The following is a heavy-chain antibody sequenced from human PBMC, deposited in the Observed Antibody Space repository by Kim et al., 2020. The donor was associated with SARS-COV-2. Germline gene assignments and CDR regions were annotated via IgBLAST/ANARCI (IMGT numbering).Heavy chain of an antibody. CDR3: GRGRNAMGRFFHWQMPGLNSIWVDP. J-gene: IGHJ5*02. Sequence: SETLSLTCAVYGGTFSDYFWTWIRQSPGKGLEWIGEISPSGGNNSNTSLKSRVTMSVDTPKSQFSLRLSSLTTTDSSIYYCGRGRNAMGRFFHWQMPGLNSIWVDPWGPGSLLTVSS. V-gene: IGHV4-34*10. D-gene: IGHD1-1*01. CDR1: GGTFSDYF. CDR2: ISPSGGN.